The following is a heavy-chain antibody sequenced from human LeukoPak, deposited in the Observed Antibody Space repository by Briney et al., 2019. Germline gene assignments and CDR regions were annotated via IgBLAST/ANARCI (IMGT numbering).Heavy chain of an antibody. V-gene: IGHV3-23*01. J-gene: IGHJ3*02. CDR1: GFTFSSYA. D-gene: IGHD3-10*01. Sequence: GGSLRLSCAASGFTFSSYAMSWVRQAPGKGLEWVSAISGSGGSTYYADSVKGRFTTSRDNSKNTLYLQMNSLRAEDTAVYYCAKDLWYYGTGIIGAFDIWGQGTMVTVSS. CDR3: AKDLWYYGTGIIGAFDI. CDR2: ISGSGGST.